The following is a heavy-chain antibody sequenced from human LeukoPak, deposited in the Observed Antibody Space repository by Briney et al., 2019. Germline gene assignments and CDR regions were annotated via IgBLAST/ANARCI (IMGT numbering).Heavy chain of an antibody. Sequence: SETLSLTCAVYGGSFSGYYWSWIRQPPGKGLEWIGEINHSGSTNYDPSLKSRVTISVDTSKNQFSLKLSSVTAADTAVYYCARGRRGGYWGQGTLVTVSS. CDR1: GGSFSGYY. J-gene: IGHJ4*02. CDR2: INHSGST. V-gene: IGHV4-34*01. D-gene: IGHD3-10*01. CDR3: ARGRRGGY.